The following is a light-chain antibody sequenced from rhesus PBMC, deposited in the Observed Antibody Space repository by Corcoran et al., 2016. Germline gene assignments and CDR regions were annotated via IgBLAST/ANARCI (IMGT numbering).Light chain of an antibody. J-gene: IGKJ2*01. CDR3: QHYYSTPFS. Sequence: DIQMTQSPSSLSASVGDRVTITCRASQDITNDLAWYQQRPGETPKLLILEASSLQSGIPSRFTGSGSGTVFTLTVSSLQSEDFATDFCQHYYSTPFSFGQGTKVEIK. CDR2: EAS. V-gene: IGKV1-25*01. CDR1: QDITND.